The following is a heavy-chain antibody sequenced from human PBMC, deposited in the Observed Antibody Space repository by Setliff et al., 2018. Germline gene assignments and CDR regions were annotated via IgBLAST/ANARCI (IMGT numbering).Heavy chain of an antibody. J-gene: IGHJ3*02. CDR3: GRLQGYCSGGRCYGQYAFDI. V-gene: IGHV4-39*02. Sequence: SETLSLTCTVSGGSISNSTFYWGWIRQPPGKGLEWIGSINYYGSIFDDGTTYSTYYNPSLNGRVTISEDTSKNDFSLKLKSVTAADTAVYYCGRLQGYCSGGRCYGQYAFDIWGQGTVVTVSS. CDR1: GGSISNSTFY. D-gene: IGHD2-15*01. CDR2: INYYGSIFDDGTTYST.